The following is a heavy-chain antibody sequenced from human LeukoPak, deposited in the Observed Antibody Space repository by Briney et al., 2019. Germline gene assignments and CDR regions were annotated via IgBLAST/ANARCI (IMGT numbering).Heavy chain of an antibody. V-gene: IGHV1-24*01. D-gene: IGHD6-13*01. CDR1: GYTLTELS. J-gene: IGHJ1*01. CDR2: FDPEDGET. Sequence: ASVKVSCKVSGYTLTELSMHWVRQAPGKGLEWMGRFDPEDGETIYAQKFQGRVTMTEAASTNTAYMELSSLRSEDTAVYYCATQRLVRFVLRFQHWGQGTLVTVSS. CDR3: ATQRLVRFVLRFQH.